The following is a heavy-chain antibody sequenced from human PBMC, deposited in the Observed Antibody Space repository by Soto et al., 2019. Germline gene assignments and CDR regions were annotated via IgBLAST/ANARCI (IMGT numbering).Heavy chain of an antibody. J-gene: IGHJ6*02. Sequence: GGSLRLSCAASGFTFSSYGMHWVRQAPGKGLEWVAVISYDGSNKYYADSVKGRFTISRDNSKNTLYLQMNSLRAEDTAVHYCAKRGMDVCGQGPTVTVSS. CDR3: AKRGMDV. CDR1: GFTFSSYG. V-gene: IGHV3-30*18. CDR2: ISYDGSNK.